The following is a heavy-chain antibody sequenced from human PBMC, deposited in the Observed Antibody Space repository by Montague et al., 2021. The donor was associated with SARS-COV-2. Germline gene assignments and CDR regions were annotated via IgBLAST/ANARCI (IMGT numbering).Heavy chain of an antibody. J-gene: IGHJ5*02. CDR1: GGSVSSSGYY. D-gene: IGHD2-15*01. Sequence: SETLSLTCTVSGGSVSSSGYYWGWLRQPPGKGLEWIGSIYFSGSSXYNPSLKSRVSISVDTSKNQFSLRLSSVTSADTAVYYCARHRRGGLWVAAPNWFDPWGQGTLVTVSS. CDR2: IYFSGSS. CDR3: ARHRRGGLWVAAPNWFDP. V-gene: IGHV4-39*01.